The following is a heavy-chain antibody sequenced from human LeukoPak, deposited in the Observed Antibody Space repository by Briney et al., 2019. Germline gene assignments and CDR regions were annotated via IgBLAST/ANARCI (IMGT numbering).Heavy chain of an antibody. Sequence: GASVKVSCKASGGTFSSYAISWLRQAPGQGLEWMGGIIPIFGTANYAQKFQGRVTITADESTSTAYMELSSLRSEDTAVYYCARDYGDYDAEANAFDIWGQGTMVTVSS. J-gene: IGHJ3*02. V-gene: IGHV1-69*13. CDR2: IIPIFGTA. CDR3: ARDYGDYDAEANAFDI. CDR1: GGTFSSYA. D-gene: IGHD4-17*01.